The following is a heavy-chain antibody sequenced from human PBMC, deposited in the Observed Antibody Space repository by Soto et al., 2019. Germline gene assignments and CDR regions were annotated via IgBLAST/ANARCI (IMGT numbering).Heavy chain of an antibody. V-gene: IGHV3-48*03. CDR2: INNGGNII. J-gene: IGHJ5*02. Sequence: EVQLVESGGDLVQPGGSLRLSCAASGFTFSSYEMNWVRQAPGKGLEWVSYINNGGNIIYYADSVKGRFTISRDNAKNSLYLQMNSLRAEDTAVYYCAREPRYNWNEDWGQGTMVTVSS. CDR1: GFTFSSYE. CDR3: AREPRYNWNED.